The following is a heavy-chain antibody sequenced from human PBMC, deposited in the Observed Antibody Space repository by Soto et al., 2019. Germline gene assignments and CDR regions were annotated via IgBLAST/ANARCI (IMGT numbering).Heavy chain of an antibody. V-gene: IGHV3-33*01. CDR1: GFTFCTYG. D-gene: IGHD5-18*01. CDR3: GRDWAWGDTAVVDS. Sequence: QVQLVESGGGLVQPGKSLRLSCTASGFTFCTYGMHWVRQAPGKGLEWVAVIWYDGSNKYHGACLKGRFTISRDNSKNTLYLQMNNLRADDTAVYYCGRDWAWGDTAVVDSWGQGTLVTVSS. CDR2: IWYDGSNK. J-gene: IGHJ4*02.